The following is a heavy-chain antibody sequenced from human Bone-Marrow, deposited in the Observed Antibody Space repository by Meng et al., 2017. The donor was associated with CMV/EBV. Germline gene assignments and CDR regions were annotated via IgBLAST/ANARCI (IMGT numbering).Heavy chain of an antibody. CDR1: GFTFSDHY. CDR3: ATIPSINCFDP. D-gene: IGHD1-14*01. Sequence: GGSLRLSCAASGFTFSDHYMDWVRQAPGKGLEWVSAISGSGGNTYYADSVKGRFTISRDNSKNTLYLQMSSLRADDTAVYYCATIPSINCFDPWGQGTLVTVSS. J-gene: IGHJ4*01. V-gene: IGHV3-23*01. CDR2: ISGSGGNT.